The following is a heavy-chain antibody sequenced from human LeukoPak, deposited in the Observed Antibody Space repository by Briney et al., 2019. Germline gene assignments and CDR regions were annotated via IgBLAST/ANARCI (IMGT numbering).Heavy chain of an antibody. CDR1: ASTFTIYA. V-gene: IGHV1-3*03. CDR2: ISTGNGNT. J-gene: IGHJ4*02. Sequence: VASVKVSCKASASTFTIYAVHWVRRDPGQGLEWMGWISTGNGNTRYSQGFKDRITISRDTSASTVYMELRGLRSEDMAIYYCAREKYHRGGRFDRAYLYDWGQGTLVTVSS. CDR3: AREKYHRGGRFDRAYLYD. D-gene: IGHD5-24*01.